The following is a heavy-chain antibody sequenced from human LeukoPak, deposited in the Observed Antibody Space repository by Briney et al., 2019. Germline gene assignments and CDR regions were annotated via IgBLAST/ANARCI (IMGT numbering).Heavy chain of an antibody. D-gene: IGHD2-15*01. CDR3: ARLGRTADCSGDWCYDY. V-gene: IGHV4-59*08. J-gene: IGHJ4*02. Sequence: SETLSLTCAVYGGSFSGYYWSWIRQPPGKGLEWIGYISYSGSTKYNPPLKSRVTMSVDTSKNQFSLKVRSLTAADTAVYYCARLGRTADCSGDWCYDYWGQGTLVTVSS. CDR1: GGSFSGYY. CDR2: ISYSGST.